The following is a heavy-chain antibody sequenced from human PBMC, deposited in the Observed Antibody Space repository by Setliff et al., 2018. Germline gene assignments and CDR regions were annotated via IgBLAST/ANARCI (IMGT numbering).Heavy chain of an antibody. V-gene: IGHV1-2*06. CDR2: HNPRTGGT. D-gene: IGHD3-16*01. CDR1: GYSFTDFY. CDR3: AKGGGRLSISQSYFHMDV. J-gene: IGHJ6*03. Sequence: ASVKVSCKTSGYSFTDFYIHWVRHAPGHGLEWLGRHNPRTGGTNLPQRFQGRVTMTKDTSMKTAFLGMSGLTSDDTAIFYCAKGGGRLSISQSYFHMDVWGAGTTVTVSS.